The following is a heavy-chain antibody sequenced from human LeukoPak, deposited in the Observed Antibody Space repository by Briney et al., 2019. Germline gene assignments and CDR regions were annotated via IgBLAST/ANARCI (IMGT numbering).Heavy chain of an antibody. D-gene: IGHD1-14*01. J-gene: IGHJ4*02. V-gene: IGHV4-34*01. CDR2: INQSGNT. Sequence: PSETLSLTCAVYGGSFSGYYWNWIHQPPGKGLEWIGEINQSGNTNYNPSLKSRVSISLDTSKNQFSLKLSSVTAADTAVYYCARVRTIETTTFDYWGQGTLVTVSS. CDR3: ARVRTIETTTFDY. CDR1: GGSFSGYY.